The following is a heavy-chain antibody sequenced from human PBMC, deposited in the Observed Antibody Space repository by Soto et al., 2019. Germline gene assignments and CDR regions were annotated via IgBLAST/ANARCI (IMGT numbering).Heavy chain of an antibody. D-gene: IGHD6-19*01. CDR1: GGSINSYY. CDR3: ARVAGANFDY. V-gene: IGHV4-4*07. J-gene: IGHJ4*02. Sequence: PSETLSPTCTVSGGSINSYYWSWIRQPAGKGLEWIGRIYNNGYANYNTSLKSRVTMSVDTSKNQFSLKMYSVTAADTAVYYCARVAGANFDYWGPGTLVTVSS. CDR2: IYNNGYA.